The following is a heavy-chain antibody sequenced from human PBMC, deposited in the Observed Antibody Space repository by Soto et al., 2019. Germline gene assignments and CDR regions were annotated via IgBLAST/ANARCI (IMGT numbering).Heavy chain of an antibody. D-gene: IGHD1-26*01. CDR3: ARIVGADRRWFDP. J-gene: IGHJ5*02. CDR2: ISAYNGNT. CDR1: GYIFTSYG. V-gene: IGHV1-18*01. Sequence: ASVKVSCKASGYIFTSYGITWVRQAPGQGLEWMGWISAYNGNTNYAQKLQGRVTMTTDTSTSTAYMELKSLRSDDTAVYYCARIVGADRRWFDPWGQGTLVTVSS.